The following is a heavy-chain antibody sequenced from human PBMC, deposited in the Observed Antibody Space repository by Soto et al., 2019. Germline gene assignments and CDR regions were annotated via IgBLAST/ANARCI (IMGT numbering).Heavy chain of an antibody. V-gene: IGHV3-33*01. CDR3: AREYAMVYASYYYYYGMDV. CDR2: IWYDGSNK. D-gene: IGHD2-8*01. CDR1: GFTFSSYG. Sequence: QVQLVESGGGVVQPGRSLRLSCAASGFTFSSYGMHWVRQAPGKGLEWVAVIWYDGSNKYYADSVKGRFTISRDNSKNTLYLQMNSLRAEDTAVYYWAREYAMVYASYYYYYGMDVWGQGTTVTDSS. J-gene: IGHJ6*02.